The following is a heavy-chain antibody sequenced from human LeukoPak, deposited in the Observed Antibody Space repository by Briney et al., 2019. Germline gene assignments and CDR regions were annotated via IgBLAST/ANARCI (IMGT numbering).Heavy chain of an antibody. CDR1: GGSISSYY. J-gene: IGHJ3*02. CDR2: IYCSGST. Sequence: SETLSLTCTVSGGSISSYYWSWIRQPPGKGLEWIGYIYCSGSTNYNPSLKSRVTISVDTSKNQFSLKLSSVTAADTAVYYCARDLYDILTGYDAFDIWGQGTMVTVSS. V-gene: IGHV4-59*01. D-gene: IGHD3-9*01. CDR3: ARDLYDILTGYDAFDI.